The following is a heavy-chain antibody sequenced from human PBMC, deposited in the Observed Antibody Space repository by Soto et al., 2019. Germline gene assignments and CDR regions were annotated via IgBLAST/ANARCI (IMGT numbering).Heavy chain of an antibody. CDR3: AKDLGGGAGFLGAFHI. J-gene: IGHJ3*02. V-gene: IGHV3-9*01. D-gene: IGHD3-16*01. CDR2: ISWNSGSI. Sequence: EVQLVESGGGLVQPGRSLRLSCAASGFTFDDYAMHWVRQAPGKGLEWVSGISWNSGSIGYADSVKGRFTISRDNAKNSLYLQMNSLRAEDTALYYCAKDLGGGAGFLGAFHIWGQGTMVTVSS. CDR1: GFTFDDYA.